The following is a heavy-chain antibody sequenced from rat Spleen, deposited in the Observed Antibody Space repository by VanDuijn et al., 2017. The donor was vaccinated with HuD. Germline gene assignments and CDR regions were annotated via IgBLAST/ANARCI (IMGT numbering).Heavy chain of an antibody. V-gene: IGHV5-46*01. D-gene: IGHD1-6*01. Sequence: EVQLVESGGGLVQPGRSMKLSCAASGFTFSSFPMAWVRQAPTKGLEWVATISPTGGSTYYRDSVKGRFTISRDNAKNTLYLQMDSLRSEDTATYYCAKDRYYGSEWYFDYWGQGVMVTVSS. CDR2: ISPTGGST. CDR1: GFTFSSFP. J-gene: IGHJ2*01. CDR3: AKDRYYGSEWYFDY.